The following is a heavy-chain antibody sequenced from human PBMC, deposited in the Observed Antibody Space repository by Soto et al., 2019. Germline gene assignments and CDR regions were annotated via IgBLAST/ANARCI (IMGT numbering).Heavy chain of an antibody. Sequence: GASVKVSCKASGYTLTSYYMHWVRQAPGQGLEWMGIINPSGGSTSYAQKFQGRVTMTRDTSTSTVYMELSSLRSEDTAVYYCARGSYYDSSGYYWGGDYWGQGTLVTVSS. CDR1: GYTLTSYY. J-gene: IGHJ4*02. D-gene: IGHD3-22*01. V-gene: IGHV1-46*01. CDR2: INPSGGST. CDR3: ARGSYYDSSGYYWGGDY.